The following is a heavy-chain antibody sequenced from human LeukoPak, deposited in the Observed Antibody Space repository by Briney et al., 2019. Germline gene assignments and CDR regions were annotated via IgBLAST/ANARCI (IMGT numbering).Heavy chain of an antibody. CDR1: GFTFSTYW. J-gene: IGHJ4*02. CDR2: ISYDGSNK. V-gene: IGHV3-30-3*01. Sequence: PGGSLRLSCAASGFTFSTYWMTWVRQAPGKGLEWVAVISYDGSNKYYADSVKGRFTISRDNSKNTLYLQMNSLRAEDTAVYYCARDRLIVGRSSFDYWGQGTLVTVSS. D-gene: IGHD1-26*01. CDR3: ARDRLIVGRSSFDY.